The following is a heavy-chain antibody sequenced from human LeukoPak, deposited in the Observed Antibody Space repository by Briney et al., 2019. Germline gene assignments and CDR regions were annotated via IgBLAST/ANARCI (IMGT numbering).Heavy chain of an antibody. CDR2: THYSGST. D-gene: IGHD6-13*01. CDR1: GDSIRSYY. CDR3: ARGYSSSWYDYYYYMDV. Sequence: KASETLSLTCTVSGDSIRSYYWNWVRQPPGKSLEWLGFTHYSGSTFYNPSLKSRVTISVDTSKNQFSLKLSSVTAADTAVYYCARGYSSSWYDYYYYMDVWGKGTTVTVSS. J-gene: IGHJ6*03. V-gene: IGHV4-59*01.